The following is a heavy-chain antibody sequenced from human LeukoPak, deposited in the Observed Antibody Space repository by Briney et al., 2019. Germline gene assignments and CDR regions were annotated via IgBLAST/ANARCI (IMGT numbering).Heavy chain of an antibody. CDR1: GYIFTRYG. J-gene: IGHJ4*02. Sequence: ASVKVSCKASGYIFTRYGISWVRQAPGQGLEWMGWISAYNGNTNYAQALQGRVTMTTDTSTSTTYMELRSLRSDDTAVYYCARQKKQTTAIDYWGQGTLVTVSS. D-gene: IGHD6-25*01. CDR3: ARQKKQTTAIDY. CDR2: ISAYNGNT. V-gene: IGHV1-18*01.